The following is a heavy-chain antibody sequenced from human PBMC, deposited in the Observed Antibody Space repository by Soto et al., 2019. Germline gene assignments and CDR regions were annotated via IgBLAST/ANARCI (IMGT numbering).Heavy chain of an antibody. V-gene: IGHV4-59*08. J-gene: IGHJ4*02. CDR3: SRHLYSSGWYPFDY. Sequence: SETLSLTCTVPGGSISSYSWSWIRQPPGKGLEWIGYIYYSGSTNYNPSLKSRITISVGTSKNRFSRELSSVSAADTAVYYWSRHLYSSGWYPFDYWGQGTLVTVAS. D-gene: IGHD6-19*01. CDR1: GGSISSYS. CDR2: IYYSGST.